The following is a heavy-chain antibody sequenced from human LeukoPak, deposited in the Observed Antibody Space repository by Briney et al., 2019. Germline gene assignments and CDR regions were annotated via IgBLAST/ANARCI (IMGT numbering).Heavy chain of an antibody. CDR1: GFTDSRKY. J-gene: IGHJ4*02. CDR3: ARWEYYDSSGYPVG. Sequence: PGGSLRLSCAASGFTDSRKYMSWLPQAPGKGLEWVSVIYNGARTYYADSVKGRFTISRDKSKSMFYLQMNSLRAEDTAVYYCARWEYYDSSGYPVGWGQGTLVTVSS. V-gene: IGHV3-53*01. CDR2: IYNGART. D-gene: IGHD3-22*01.